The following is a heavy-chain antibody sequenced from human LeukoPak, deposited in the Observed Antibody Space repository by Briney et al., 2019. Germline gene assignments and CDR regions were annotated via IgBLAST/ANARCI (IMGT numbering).Heavy chain of an antibody. CDR1: GYTFTSYG. CDR2: ISAYNGNT. D-gene: IGHD3-3*01. V-gene: IGHV1-18*01. J-gene: IGHJ5*02. Sequence: ASVKVSCKASGYTFTSYGISWVRQAPGQGLEWMGWISAYNGNTNYAQKLQGRVTMTTDTSTSTAYMELRSLRSDDTAVYYCARDLLTIFGVVITNWFDPWAREPWSPSPQ. CDR3: ARDLLTIFGVVITNWFDP.